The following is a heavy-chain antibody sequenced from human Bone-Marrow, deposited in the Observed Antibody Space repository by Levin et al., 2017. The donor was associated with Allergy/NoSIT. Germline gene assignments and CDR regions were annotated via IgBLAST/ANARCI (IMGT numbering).Heavy chain of an antibody. V-gene: IGHV3-30-3*01. CDR3: ARAYDSSGYYENPGAFDI. CDR1: GFTFSAYA. J-gene: IGHJ3*02. Sequence: SLKISCAASGFTFSAYALHWVRQAPGKGLEWVAVISYDDGRNKFYADSVKGRFTISRDNSKNTLYLQMNTLRAEDTAVYYCARAYDSSGYYENPGAFDIWGQGTMVTVSS. CDR2: ISYDDGRNK. D-gene: IGHD3-22*01.